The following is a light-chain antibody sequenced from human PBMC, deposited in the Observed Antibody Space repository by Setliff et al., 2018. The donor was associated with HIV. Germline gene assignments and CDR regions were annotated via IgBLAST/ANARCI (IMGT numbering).Light chain of an antibody. Sequence: QSALTQPASVSGSPGQSITISCTGTSSDVGGYSYVSWYQQHPGKAPKLIIYEVRNRPSGVSNRFSGSKSGNTASLTISGLQAEDEADYYCSSYAGSFTILFGGGTKVTVL. CDR1: SSDVGGYSY. CDR3: SSYAGSFTIL. V-gene: IGLV2-14*01. CDR2: EVR. J-gene: IGLJ2*01.